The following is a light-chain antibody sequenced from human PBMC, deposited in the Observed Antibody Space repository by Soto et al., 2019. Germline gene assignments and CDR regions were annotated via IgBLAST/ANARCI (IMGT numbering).Light chain of an antibody. CDR2: EVS. V-gene: IGLV2-14*01. J-gene: IGLJ1*01. CDR3: SSYTSSSPPYV. CDR1: SSDVGGYNY. Sequence: QSALTQPASVSGSPGQSITISCTGTSSDVGGYNYVSWYQQHPGKAPKLMIYEVSNRPSGVSNRFSGSKSGNTASLTISGLQAEDEPDYYCSSYTSSSPPYVFGTGTKLTVL.